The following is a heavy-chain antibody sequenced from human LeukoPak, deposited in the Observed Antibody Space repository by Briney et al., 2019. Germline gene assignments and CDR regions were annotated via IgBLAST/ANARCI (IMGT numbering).Heavy chain of an antibody. CDR3: ARDFIVGVSTLGFDL. J-gene: IGHJ3*01. D-gene: IGHD1-26*01. Sequence: GGSLRLSCAASGFIFNSYGMHWVRQVPGKGLVWVSHINSDEATTTYADSVKGRFTISADKAKNTLYLQMNSLKAEDTAVYYCARDFIVGVSTLGFDLWGQGAMVTVSS. V-gene: IGHV3-74*01. CDR2: INSDEATT. CDR1: GFIFNSYG.